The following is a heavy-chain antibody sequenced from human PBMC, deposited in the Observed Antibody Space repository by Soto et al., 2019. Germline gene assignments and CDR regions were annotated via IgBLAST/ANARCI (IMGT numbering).Heavy chain of an antibody. J-gene: IGHJ6*02. CDR3: AGERNYDFWSGYSSYGMDV. CDR1: GDSFTNYY. D-gene: IGHD3-3*01. CDR2: INSSGGSP. Sequence: QVQLIQSGAEVRKPGASVKVSCKASGDSFTNYYFHWVRQAPGQSLEWMGIINSSGGSPTYAQKFLGRVTMTRDTSTSTVYMERSSLKSEDTAVYYCAGERNYDFWSGYSSYGMDVWGQGTTVSVSS. V-gene: IGHV1-46*01.